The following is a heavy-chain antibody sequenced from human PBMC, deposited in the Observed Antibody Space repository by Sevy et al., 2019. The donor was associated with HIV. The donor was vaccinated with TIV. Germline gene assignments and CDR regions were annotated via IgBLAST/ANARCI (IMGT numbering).Heavy chain of an antibody. CDR2: INYSGIT. V-gene: IGHV4-39*01. D-gene: IGHD6-25*01. Sequence: SETLSLTCTVSGASISSSGYYWGWIRQPPGKGLEWIASINYSGITFYNPSLKSRVTISADTSKNQFSLRLSSVTAADSSIYFCVVPKLTYTNGCHYLDYWGPGTVVTVSS. CDR3: VVPKLTYTNGCHYLDY. J-gene: IGHJ4*02. CDR1: GASISSSGYY.